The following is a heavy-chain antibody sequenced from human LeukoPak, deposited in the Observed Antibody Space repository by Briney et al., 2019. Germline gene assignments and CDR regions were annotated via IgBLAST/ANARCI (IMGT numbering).Heavy chain of an antibody. CDR2: INPNSGGT. Sequence: ASVKVSCKASGYPFTGYYMHWVRQAPGQGLEWMGRINPNSGGTNYAQKFQGRVTMTRDTSISTAYMELSRLRSDGTAVYYCARTVAGANDAFDIWGQGTMVTVSS. J-gene: IGHJ3*02. V-gene: IGHV1-2*06. CDR3: ARTVAGANDAFDI. D-gene: IGHD6-19*01. CDR1: GYPFTGYY.